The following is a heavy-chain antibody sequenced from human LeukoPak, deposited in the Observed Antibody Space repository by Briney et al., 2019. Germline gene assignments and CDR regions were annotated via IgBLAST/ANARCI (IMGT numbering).Heavy chain of an antibody. CDR3: ARDQGDYDYVWGSYD. CDR2: IYTSGST. CDR1: RGSIRSGSYY. D-gene: IGHD3-16*01. J-gene: IGHJ4*02. Sequence: SQTLSLTCTVPRGSIRSGSYYWSWIRQPAGKGLEWIGRIYTSGSTNYNPSLKSRVTISVDTSKNQFSLKLSSVTAADTAVYYCARDQGDYDYVWGSYDWGQGTLVTVSS. V-gene: IGHV4-61*02.